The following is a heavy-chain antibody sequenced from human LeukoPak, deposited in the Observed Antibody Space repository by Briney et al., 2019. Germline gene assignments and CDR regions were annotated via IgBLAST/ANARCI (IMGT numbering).Heavy chain of an antibody. CDR3: ARPGLWFGEWDFDY. J-gene: IGHJ4*02. Sequence: GGSLRLSCAASGFTFSTSWMTWVHQAPGKGLEWVASINQDGGEIHYVDSVKGRFTISRDNAKNSLYLQMNSLRAEDTAVYYCARPGLWFGEWDFDYWGQGTLVTVSS. D-gene: IGHD3-10*01. V-gene: IGHV3-7*01. CDR2: INQDGGEI. CDR1: GFTFSTSW.